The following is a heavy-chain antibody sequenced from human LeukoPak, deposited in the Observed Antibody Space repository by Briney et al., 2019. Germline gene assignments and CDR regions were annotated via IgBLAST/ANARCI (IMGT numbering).Heavy chain of an antibody. J-gene: IGHJ3*02. Sequence: ASVKVSCKASGYTFASYYMHWVRQAPGQGLEWMGIINPSGGSTSYAQKFQGRVTMTRDMSTSTVYMELSSLRSEDTAVYYCARDDGDDAFDIWGQGTMVTVSS. D-gene: IGHD4-17*01. CDR1: GYTFASYY. CDR3: ARDDGDDAFDI. V-gene: IGHV1-46*01. CDR2: INPSGGST.